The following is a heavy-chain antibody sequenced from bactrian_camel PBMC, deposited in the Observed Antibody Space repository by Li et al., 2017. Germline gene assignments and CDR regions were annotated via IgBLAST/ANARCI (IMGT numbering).Heavy chain of an antibody. CDR3: GSDEEMLDCDNPRHFMLQAGDY. V-gene: IGHV3S53*01. D-gene: IGHD1*01. CDR1: GNFNRMNC. CDR2: IDSDGRT. Sequence: VQLVESGGGSVQVGGSLNLSCAATGNFNRMNCMGWFRQIPGKEREVVGAIDSDGRTSYADYVKDRFTIFRDNAKHTLPLQMISLEPEDSAMYYCGSDEEMLDCDNPRHFMLQAGDYWGQGTQVTVS. J-gene: IGHJ4*01.